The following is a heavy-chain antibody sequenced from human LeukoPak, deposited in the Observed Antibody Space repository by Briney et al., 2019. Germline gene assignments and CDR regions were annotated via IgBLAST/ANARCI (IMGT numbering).Heavy chain of an antibody. Sequence: SETLSLTCTVSGGSITSHYWSWIREPPEKGLERIGHIYYSGSTPYNPSPKSRVSISVDTSKIQFSLILTSVTAADTAVYYCARANWGDYMDFWGKGTTVTVSS. CDR1: GGSITSHY. J-gene: IGHJ6*03. CDR2: IYYSGST. D-gene: IGHD3-16*01. V-gene: IGHV4-59*11. CDR3: ARANWGDYMDF.